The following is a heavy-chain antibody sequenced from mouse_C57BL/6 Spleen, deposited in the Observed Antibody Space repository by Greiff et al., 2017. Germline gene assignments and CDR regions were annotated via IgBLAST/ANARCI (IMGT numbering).Heavy chain of an antibody. Sequence: QVQLKESGAELMKPGASVKLSCKATGYTFTGYWIEWVKQRPGHGLEWIGEILPGSGSTNYNEKFKGKATFTADTSSNTAYMQLSSLTTEDSAIYYCSRRSSPCDYGSIHFDYWGQGTTLTVSS. CDR2: ILPGSGST. V-gene: IGHV1-9*01. D-gene: IGHD1-1*01. CDR3: SRRSSPCDYGSIHFDY. CDR1: GYTFTGYW. J-gene: IGHJ2*01.